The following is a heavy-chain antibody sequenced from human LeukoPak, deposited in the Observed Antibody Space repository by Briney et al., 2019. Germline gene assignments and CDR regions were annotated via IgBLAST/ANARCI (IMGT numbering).Heavy chain of an antibody. CDR3: AKDISYDSSGYLKGHAFDI. CDR1: GFTFTSYA. D-gene: IGHD3-22*01. Sequence: GGSLRLSCAASGFTFTSYAMTWVRQAPGRGLEWVSLISGSGDRTHYSDSMKGRFTISRDNSKNTLFLQMNSLRAEDTAVYYCAKDISYDSSGYLKGHAFDIWGQGTMVTVSS. CDR2: ISGSGDRT. V-gene: IGHV3-23*01. J-gene: IGHJ3*02.